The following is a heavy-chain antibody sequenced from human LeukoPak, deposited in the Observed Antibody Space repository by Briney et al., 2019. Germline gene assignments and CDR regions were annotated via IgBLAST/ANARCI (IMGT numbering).Heavy chain of an antibody. J-gene: IGHJ4*02. CDR1: GFTLSTYA. Sequence: GGSLRLSCAASGFTLSTYAMSWVRQTPGKGLEWVAATSSSDAGTYHADSVRGRFTISRDNSKNTLYLQMNSLRVEDAAVYFCAKAPVTSCRGAYCYPFDSWGQGTLVTVSS. D-gene: IGHD2-21*01. CDR2: TSSSDAGT. CDR3: AKAPVTSCRGAYCYPFDS. V-gene: IGHV3-23*01.